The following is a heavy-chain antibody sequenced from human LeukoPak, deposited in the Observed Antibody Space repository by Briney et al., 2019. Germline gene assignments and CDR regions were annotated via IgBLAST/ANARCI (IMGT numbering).Heavy chain of an antibody. CDR2: VYNSGST. CDR3: ARQTFGAFDS. D-gene: IGHD3-10*01. J-gene: IGHJ4*02. V-gene: IGHV4-61*02. CDR1: GGSISRGSYY. Sequence: SETLSLTCIVSGGSISRGSYYWNWIRQPAGKGLEWMGRVYNSGSTNYNPSLKSRVTISTDMSKNQFSLKLSSVTAADTAVYYCARQTFGAFDSWGQGTLVTVSS.